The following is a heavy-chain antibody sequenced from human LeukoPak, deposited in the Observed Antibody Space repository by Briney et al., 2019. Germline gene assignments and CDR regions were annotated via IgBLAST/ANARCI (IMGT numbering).Heavy chain of an antibody. CDR1: GFTFSSYE. D-gene: IGHD2-2*01. CDR2: ISGDGGTT. Sequence: GGSLRLSCAASGFTFSSYEMNWVRQAPGKGLEWVSAISGDGGTTYYADAVKGRFTISRDNAKKSLYLQMNGLRAEDTAVYYCATPGLLGYCSSAICAPPGYWGQGTLVTVSS. V-gene: IGHV3-48*03. J-gene: IGHJ4*02. CDR3: ATPGLLGYCSSAICAPPGY.